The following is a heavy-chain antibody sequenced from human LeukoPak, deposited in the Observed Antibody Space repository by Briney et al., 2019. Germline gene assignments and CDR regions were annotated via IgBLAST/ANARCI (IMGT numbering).Heavy chain of an antibody. CDR1: GFTFSSYA. J-gene: IGHJ6*02. D-gene: IGHD1-26*01. CDR3: AKSYSGSYGLDV. CDR2: ISGSGGT. V-gene: IGHV3-23*01. Sequence: PGGSLRLSCAASGFTFSSYAMSWVRQAPGKGLEWVSAISGSGGTYYAESVKGRFTISRDNSKSTLYLQMNRLRAEDTAVYYCAKSYSGSYGLDVWGQGTTVTVSS.